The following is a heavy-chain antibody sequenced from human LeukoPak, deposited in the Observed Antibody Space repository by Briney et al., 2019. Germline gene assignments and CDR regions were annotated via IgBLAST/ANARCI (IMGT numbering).Heavy chain of an antibody. CDR3: VRDRSPGYFDY. V-gene: IGHV3-21*01. J-gene: IGHJ4*02. Sequence: GGSLRLSCAASGFTFSSYSMNWVRQAPGKGLEWVSFISTSSSYIYYADSVKGRFTISRDNAKNSLFLQMNSLRAEDTAVYYCVRDRSPGYFDYWGQGTLATVSS. CDR1: GFTFSSYS. D-gene: IGHD3-10*01. CDR2: ISTSSSYI.